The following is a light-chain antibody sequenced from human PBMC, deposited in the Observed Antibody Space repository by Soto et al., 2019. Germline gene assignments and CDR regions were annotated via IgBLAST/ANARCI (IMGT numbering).Light chain of an antibody. CDR2: DVS. J-gene: IGLJ2*01. CDR3: SSYAGSNIFVV. CDR1: SNDIGDYDY. V-gene: IGLV2-8*01. Sequence: QSVLTQPPSASGSPGQSVTISCTGTSNDIGDYDYVSWYQHHPGKAPKLMIYDVSKRPSGVPDRFSGSKSGNTASLTVSRLRADDEATYYCSSYAGSNIFVVFGGGTKVTVL.